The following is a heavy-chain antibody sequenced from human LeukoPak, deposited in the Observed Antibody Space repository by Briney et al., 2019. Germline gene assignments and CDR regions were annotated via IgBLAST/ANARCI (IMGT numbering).Heavy chain of an antibody. J-gene: IGHJ3*02. Sequence: PGGSLRLSCAASGFTVSSNYMSWVRQAPGKGLEWVSVIYGGGSTYYADSVKGRFTISRDNSKNTLYLQMNSVRAEDTAVYYCARDPPNWGASDIWGQGTMVTVSS. V-gene: IGHV3-53*01. CDR1: GFTVSSNY. CDR3: ARDPPNWGASDI. D-gene: IGHD7-27*01. CDR2: IYGGGST.